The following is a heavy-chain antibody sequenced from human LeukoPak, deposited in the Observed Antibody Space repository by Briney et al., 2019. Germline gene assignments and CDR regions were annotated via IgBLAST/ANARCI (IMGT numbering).Heavy chain of an antibody. CDR3: ARDQYFGAATISRLDY. D-gene: IGHD2-15*01. CDR1: GGTFNNYG. V-gene: IGHV1-69*06. J-gene: IGHJ4*02. CDR2: IIPIFSTS. Sequence: ASVKVSCKASGGTFNNYGISWVRQAPGQGLEWTGRIIPIFSTSNYADKFQDRVTITADKYTSTAYMELSSLRSEDTAFYYCARDQYFGAATISRLDYWGQGTLVTVSS.